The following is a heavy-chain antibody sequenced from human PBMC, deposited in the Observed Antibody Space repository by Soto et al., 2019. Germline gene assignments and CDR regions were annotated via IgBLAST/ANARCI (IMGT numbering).Heavy chain of an antibody. CDR1: GYTFTGYY. V-gene: IGHV1-2*04. D-gene: IGHD3-22*01. CDR2: IKPNSGGT. Sequence: ASVTVPCKASGYTFTGYYMHWLQQEPGQGLEWVGWIKPNSGGTNYAQKFQGWVTMTRDTSISTAYMELTRMRSDDTAVYYCARGGTSYEGGYYYDSSGSEREFDYWGQGTLVTVSS. CDR3: ARGGTSYEGGYYYDSSGSEREFDY. J-gene: IGHJ4*02.